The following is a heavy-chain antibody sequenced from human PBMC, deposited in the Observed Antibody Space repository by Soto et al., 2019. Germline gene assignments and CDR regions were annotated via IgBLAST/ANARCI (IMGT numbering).Heavy chain of an antibody. J-gene: IGHJ5*02. CDR3: ARVTEVIVAVSAAPYLFDP. Sequence: ASVKVSCKASGYTFTNYGFTWVRQAPGQGLEWMGWISAYRGDTNYAQKFQGRVTMTTDTSTSTAHMGVRSRSRDDTAVYYCARVTEVIVAVSAAPYLFDPWGQGTLVTVSS. CDR1: GYTFTNYG. CDR2: ISAYRGDT. V-gene: IGHV1-18*04. D-gene: IGHD2-2*01.